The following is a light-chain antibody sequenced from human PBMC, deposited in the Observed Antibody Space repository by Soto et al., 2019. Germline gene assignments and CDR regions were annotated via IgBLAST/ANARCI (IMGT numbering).Light chain of an antibody. Sequence: EIVLTQSPATLSLSPGERATLSCRASQSLSNYLVWYQQTPGQAPRLLIYDTSRRATDVQARFSGSGSGTDFTLTISSLEPEDFAIYYCQQRSDWPPTFGQGTRVEIK. V-gene: IGKV3-11*01. CDR1: QSLSNY. J-gene: IGKJ1*01. CDR3: QQRSDWPPT. CDR2: DTS.